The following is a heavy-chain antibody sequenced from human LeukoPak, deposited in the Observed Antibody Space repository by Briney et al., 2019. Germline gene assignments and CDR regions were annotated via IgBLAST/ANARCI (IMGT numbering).Heavy chain of an antibody. Sequence: GGSLRLSCAASGFTFSNYAMTWVRQAPGKGLEWVAFISYGGSNTYYADSVKGRFTISRDNSKNTVFLQLNSLRAEDTAVYYSAKDLIAGAAHYYGMDVWGQGTTVTVSS. CDR1: GFTFSNYA. J-gene: IGHJ6*02. CDR3: AKDLIAGAAHYYGMDV. CDR2: ISYGGSNT. V-gene: IGHV3-30*18. D-gene: IGHD6-13*01.